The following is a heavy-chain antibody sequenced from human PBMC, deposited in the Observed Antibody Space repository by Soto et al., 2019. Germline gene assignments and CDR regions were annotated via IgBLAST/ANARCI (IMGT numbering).Heavy chain of an antibody. J-gene: IGHJ6*02. CDR2: INHSGST. D-gene: IGHD3-10*01. V-gene: IGHV4-34*01. CDR3: ARGRPVYYYGAGRTIYYYYGMDV. Sequence: SESLSLTCAVYGGSFSGYSLSWIRQPPGKGLEWVGEINHSGSTNYNPALKSRVTISVNTSKNQFSLKLSSVTAADTAVYYVARGRPVYYYGAGRTIYYYYGMDVWGQGTTVTVSS. CDR1: GGSFSGYS.